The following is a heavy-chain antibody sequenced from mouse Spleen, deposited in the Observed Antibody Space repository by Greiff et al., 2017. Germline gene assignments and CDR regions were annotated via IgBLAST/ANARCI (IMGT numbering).Heavy chain of an antibody. V-gene: IGHV1-22*01. D-gene: IGHD2-4*01. CDR3: ARWGLRSYYAMDY. Sequence: EVQLQQSGPELVKPGASVKMSCKASGYTFTDYNMPWVKQSHGKSLEWIGYINPNNGGTSYNQKFKGKATLTVNKSSSTAYMELRSLTSEDSAVYYCARWGLRSYYAMDYWGQGTSVTVSS. CDR1: GYTFTDYN. J-gene: IGHJ4*01. CDR2: INPNNGGT.